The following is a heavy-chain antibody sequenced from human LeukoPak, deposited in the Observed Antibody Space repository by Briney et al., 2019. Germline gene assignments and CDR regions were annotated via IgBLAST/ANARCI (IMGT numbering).Heavy chain of an antibody. J-gene: IGHJ6*03. CDR2: IIPIFGTA. Sequence: SVKVSCKASGGTFSSYAISWVRQAPGQGLEWMGRIIPIFGTANYAQKFQGRVTITTDESTSTAYMELSSLRSEDTAVYYCARGRVLRYFEDYYYMDVWGKGTTVTVSS. CDR1: GGTFSSYA. CDR3: ARGRVLRYFEDYYYMDV. D-gene: IGHD3-9*01. V-gene: IGHV1-69*05.